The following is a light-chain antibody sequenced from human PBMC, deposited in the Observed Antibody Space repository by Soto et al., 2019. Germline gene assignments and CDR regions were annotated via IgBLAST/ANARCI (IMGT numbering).Light chain of an antibody. CDR3: QQTYSTLT. J-gene: IGKJ4*01. V-gene: IGKV1-39*01. CDR2: AAS. CDR1: QNVNNF. Sequence: DIQMTQSPSSLSASVGDRVTITCRASQNVNNFLSWYQQRPGKAPKLLVYAASNLAGGIPSRFSGSGSRTDFTLTISSLQPEDFATYYCQQTYSTLTFGGGTKVE.